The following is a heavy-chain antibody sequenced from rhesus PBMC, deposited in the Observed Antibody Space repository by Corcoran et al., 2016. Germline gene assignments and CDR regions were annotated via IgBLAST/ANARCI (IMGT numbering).Heavy chain of an antibody. V-gene: IGHV1-70*01. CDR3: AAVEVEYCTGSGCYLNYFDY. Sequence: QEQLVHSGAEVKKPGASVKVSCKASGYIFTSYVISWLRQAPGQGFEWMGGIHPGYGSTSYAQKFQGRVTFTADMSTSTVYMELSSRRSEDIAVYYCAAVEVEYCTGSGCYLNYFDYLGQGVLVTVSS. CDR1: GYIFTSYV. J-gene: IGHJ4*01. D-gene: IGHD2-21*01. CDR2: IHPGYGST.